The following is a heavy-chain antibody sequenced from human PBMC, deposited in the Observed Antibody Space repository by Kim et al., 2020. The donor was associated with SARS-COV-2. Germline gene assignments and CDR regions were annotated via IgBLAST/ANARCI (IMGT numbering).Heavy chain of an antibody. V-gene: IGHV3-23*01. CDR3: AKDHSPFDYDILTGYNWFDP. D-gene: IGHD3-9*01. CDR1: GFTFSSYA. Sequence: GGSLRLSCAASGFTFSSYAMSWVRQAPGKGLEWVSAISGSGGSTYYADSVKGRFTISRDNSKNTLYLQMNSLRAEDTAVYYCAKDHSPFDYDILTGYNWFDPWGQGTLVTVSS. J-gene: IGHJ5*02. CDR2: ISGSGGST.